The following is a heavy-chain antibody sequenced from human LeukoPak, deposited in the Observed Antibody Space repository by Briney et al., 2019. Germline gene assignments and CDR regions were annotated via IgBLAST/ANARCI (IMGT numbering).Heavy chain of an antibody. D-gene: IGHD6-13*01. CDR2: IDPSGSYT. CDR3: AGLGIYSSSC. J-gene: IGHJ4*02. Sequence: GESLKISCKGSGYSFTTYWISWVRQMLGKGLEWMGRIDPSGSYTKYSPPFQGHVTISADKSISTAYLQWSSLKASDTAMYYCAGLGIYSSSCWGQGTLVSVSS. CDR1: GYSFTTYW. V-gene: IGHV5-10-1*01.